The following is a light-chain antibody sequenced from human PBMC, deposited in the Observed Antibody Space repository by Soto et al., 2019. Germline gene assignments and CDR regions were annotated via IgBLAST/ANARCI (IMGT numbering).Light chain of an antibody. CDR1: RSVRSY. CDR2: DAS. J-gene: IGKJ5*01. Sequence: EIVLTQSPATLSLSPGERATLSCRASRSVRSYLAWYQQKPGQAPRLLIYDASNRAAGIPARFSGSGSETDFTLTISNLAPEDFAVYYCQQRYAWRPITVGHGTRLEIK. CDR3: QQRYAWRPIT. V-gene: IGKV3-11*01.